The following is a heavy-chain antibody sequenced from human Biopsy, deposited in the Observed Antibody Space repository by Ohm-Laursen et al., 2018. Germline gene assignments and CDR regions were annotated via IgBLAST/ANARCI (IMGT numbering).Heavy chain of an antibody. CDR1: GGSISSDY. CDR2: IYYSGST. Sequence: SQTLSLTCTVSGGSISSDYWSWIRQTPGKGLEWIGYIYYSGSTNYNPSLKSRVTISVDTSKNQFSLRLNSVTAADTAVYYRARATNSTGWPYYYFYGMDVWGQGTTVTVSS. V-gene: IGHV4-59*01. D-gene: IGHD2/OR15-2a*01. J-gene: IGHJ6*02. CDR3: ARATNSTGWPYYYFYGMDV.